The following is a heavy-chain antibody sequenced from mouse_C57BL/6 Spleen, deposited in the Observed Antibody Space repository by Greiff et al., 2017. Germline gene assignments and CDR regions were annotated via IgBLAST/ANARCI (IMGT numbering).Heavy chain of an antibody. D-gene: IGHD2-13*01. J-gene: IGHJ2*01. V-gene: IGHV1-50*01. CDR1: GYTFTSYW. Sequence: QVQLQQPGAELVKPGSSVKLSCKASGYTFTSYWMQWVKQRPGQGLEWIGALDPSDCYTNYNQKFKGKATLTVDTSSSTAYMQLSSLTSEDSAVYYCARGRGDYVFDYWGQGTTLTVSS. CDR2: LDPSDCYT. CDR3: ARGRGDYVFDY.